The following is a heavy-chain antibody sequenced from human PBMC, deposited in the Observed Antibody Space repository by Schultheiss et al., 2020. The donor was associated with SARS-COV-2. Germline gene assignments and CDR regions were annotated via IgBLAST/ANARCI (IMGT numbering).Heavy chain of an antibody. CDR2: IYYSGST. V-gene: IGHV4-59*08. Sequence: SETLSLTCTVSVGSISSYYWSWIRQPPGKGLEWIGYIYYSGSTNYNPSLKSRVTISVDTSKNQFSLKLSSVTAADTAVYYCARTPIVVVPAANDYYYYMDVWGKGTTVTVSS. J-gene: IGHJ6*03. D-gene: IGHD2-2*01. CDR3: ARTPIVVVPAANDYYYYMDV. CDR1: VGSISSYY.